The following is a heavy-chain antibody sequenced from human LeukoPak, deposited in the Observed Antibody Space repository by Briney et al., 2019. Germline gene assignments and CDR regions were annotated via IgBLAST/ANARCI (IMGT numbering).Heavy chain of an antibody. CDR2: IYYSGST. CDR3: ARNSARGYYGSGSPLGY. J-gene: IGHJ4*02. CDR1: GGSISSSSYY. Sequence: PSETLSLTCTVSGGSISSSSYYWGWIRQPPGKGLEWIGSIYYSGSTNYNPSLKSRVTISVDTSKNQFSLKLSSVTAADTAVYYCARNSARGYYGSGSPLGYWGQGTLVTVSS. V-gene: IGHV4-39*07. D-gene: IGHD3-10*01.